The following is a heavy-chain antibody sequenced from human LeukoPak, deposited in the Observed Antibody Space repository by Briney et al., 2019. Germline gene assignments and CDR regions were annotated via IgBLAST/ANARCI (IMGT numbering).Heavy chain of an antibody. J-gene: IGHJ6*02. CDR1: GGSISSYY. CDR3: ARLIAAAGTYYGMDV. V-gene: IGHV4-59*08. CDR2: IYYSGST. Sequence: MSSETLSLTCTVSGGSISSYYWSWIRQPPGKGLEWIGYIYYSGSTNYNPSLKSRVTISVDTSKNQFSLKLSSVTAADTAVYYCARLIAAAGTYYGMDVWGQGTTVTVSS. D-gene: IGHD6-13*01.